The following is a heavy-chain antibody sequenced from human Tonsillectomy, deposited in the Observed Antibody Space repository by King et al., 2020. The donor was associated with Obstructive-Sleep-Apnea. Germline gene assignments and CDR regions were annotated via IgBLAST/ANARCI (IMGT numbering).Heavy chain of an antibody. CDR2: MYYSGNT. V-gene: IGHV4-59*08. CDR3: ARHRGVEDYGGYGDYFDY. Sequence: QLQESGPGLVKPSETLSLTCTVSGDSISNYYWSWIRQPPGKGLEWIGYMYYSGNTNYNPSLKCRVTISVDTSKIQFSLRLSSVTAADTAVYYCARHRGVEDYGGYGDYFDYWGQGTLVTVSS. J-gene: IGHJ4*02. D-gene: IGHD5-12*01. CDR1: GDSISNYY.